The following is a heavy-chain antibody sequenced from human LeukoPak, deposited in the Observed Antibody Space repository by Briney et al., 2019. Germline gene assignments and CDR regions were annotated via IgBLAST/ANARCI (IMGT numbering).Heavy chain of an antibody. D-gene: IGHD6-13*01. J-gene: IGHJ4*02. V-gene: IGHV4-59*01. CDR1: GGSISSYY. CDR2: IYYSGST. Sequence: KPSETLSLTCTVSGGSISSYYWSWIRQPPGKGLEWIGYIYYSGSTNYNPSLKSRVTISVDTSKNQFSLKLSSVTAADTAVYYCARHSSSWYQAKYYFDYWGQGTLVTVSS. CDR3: ARHSSSWYQAKYYFDY.